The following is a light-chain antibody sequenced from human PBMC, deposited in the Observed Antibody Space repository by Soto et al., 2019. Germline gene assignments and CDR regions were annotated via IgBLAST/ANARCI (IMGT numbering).Light chain of an antibody. CDR1: SSDVGGYNY. V-gene: IGLV2-8*01. Sequence: QSALTQPPSASGSPGQSVTISCTGTSSDVGGYNYVSWYQQHPGKAPKFMIYEVSKRPSGVPDRFSGSKSGNTASLTVSGLQAEDEADYYCSSYAGSNPVVFVGGTQLTVL. CDR3: SSYAGSNPVV. J-gene: IGLJ2*01. CDR2: EVS.